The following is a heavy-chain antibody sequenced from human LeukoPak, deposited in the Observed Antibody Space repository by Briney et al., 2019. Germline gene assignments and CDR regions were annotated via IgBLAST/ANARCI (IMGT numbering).Heavy chain of an antibody. CDR3: ARVGITMVRGVIMWANWFDP. D-gene: IGHD3-10*01. CDR2: IKQDGSEK. V-gene: IGHV3-7*01. J-gene: IGHJ5*02. Sequence: GGSLRLSCAASGFTFSIYWMSWVRQAPGKGPEWVASIKQDGSEKYYVASVKGRFTISRDNAKNSLYLQMSSLRAEDTAVYYCARVGITMVRGVIMWANWFDPWGQGTLVTVSS. CDR1: GFTFSIYW.